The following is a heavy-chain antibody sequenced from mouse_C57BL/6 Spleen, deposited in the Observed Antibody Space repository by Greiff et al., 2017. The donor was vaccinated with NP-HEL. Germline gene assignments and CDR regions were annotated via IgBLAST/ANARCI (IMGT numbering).Heavy chain of an antibody. D-gene: IGHD4-1*01. J-gene: IGHJ4*01. Sequence: EVKLMESGPGLVKPSQTVFLTCTVTGISITTGNYRWSGIRQVPGNKLEWIGYIYYSGTITYNPSLTSRTTITRDTPKNQFFLEMNSLTAEDTATYYCARGTERYYAMDYWGQGTSVTVSS. V-gene: IGHV3-5*01. CDR3: ARGTERYYAMDY. CDR2: IYYSGTI. CDR1: GISITTGNYR.